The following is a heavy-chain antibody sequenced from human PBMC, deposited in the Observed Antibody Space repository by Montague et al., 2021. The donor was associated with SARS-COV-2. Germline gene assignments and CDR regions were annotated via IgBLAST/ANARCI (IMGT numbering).Heavy chain of an antibody. CDR1: GGSVRSGSYY. D-gene: IGHD3-16*02. V-gene: IGHV4-61*01. J-gene: IGHJ4*02. CDR2: VLYTGVT. Sequence: SETLSLTCSVSGGSVRSGSYYWSWIRQPPGKGLHWIGNVLYTGVTSFNPSLKSRLTMSVDPSKNEFSLNLRSVTAADTAVYYCAMTAVIRYQYYFDNWGQGTVVAVSS. CDR3: AMTAVIRYQYYFDN.